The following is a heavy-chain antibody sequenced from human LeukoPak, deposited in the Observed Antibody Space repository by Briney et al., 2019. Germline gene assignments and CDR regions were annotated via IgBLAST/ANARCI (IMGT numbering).Heavy chain of an antibody. V-gene: IGHV3-48*03. D-gene: IGHD5-12*01. Sequence: PGGSLRLSCAASGFLFSSFEVNWVGQAPGKGLEWVSYISSSGITIYYADSVKGRFTISRDNAKNSLYLQMNSLRAEDTAVYYCAREMGGYPFDYWGQGTLVTVSS. CDR3: AREMGGYPFDY. CDR1: GFLFSSFE. J-gene: IGHJ4*02. CDR2: ISSSGITI.